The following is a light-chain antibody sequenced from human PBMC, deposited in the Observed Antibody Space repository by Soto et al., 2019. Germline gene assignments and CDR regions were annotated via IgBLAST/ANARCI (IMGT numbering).Light chain of an antibody. J-gene: IGKJ1*01. CDR1: QSVSSNY. CDR3: QQYGSSPRT. CDR2: GAS. V-gene: IGKV3-20*01. Sequence: DIVLTQSPGTLSLSPGERATLSCRASQSVSSNYLAWYQQRPGQAPRLLIHGASSRATDIPDRFSGGGSGTDFTLTISRLEPEDFAVYYCQQYGSSPRTFGQGTKVEIK.